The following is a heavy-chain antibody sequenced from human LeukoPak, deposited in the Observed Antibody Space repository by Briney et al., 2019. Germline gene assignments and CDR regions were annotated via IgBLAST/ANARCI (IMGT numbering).Heavy chain of an antibody. J-gene: IGHJ4*02. CDR1: GFTLSKYW. D-gene: IGHD3-9*01. CDR2: ISSDGTTT. V-gene: IGHV3-74*01. Sequence: GGSLRLSYAASGFTLSKYWMHWVRQAPGKGLAWVSRISSDGTTTAYADSVKGRFTISRDSAKNMLYLQMNSLRVEDTAMYYCASPGDNYAILGLDYWGQGTLVTVSS. CDR3: ASPGDNYAILGLDY.